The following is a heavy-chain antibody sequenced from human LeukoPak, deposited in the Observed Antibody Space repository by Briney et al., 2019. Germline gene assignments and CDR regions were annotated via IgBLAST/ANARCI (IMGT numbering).Heavy chain of an antibody. D-gene: IGHD2-8*01. V-gene: IGHV3-23*01. J-gene: IGHJ4*02. CDR2: TNSGGTST. CDR1: GFPFSDFS. Sequence: GGSLRLSCATSGFPFSDFSMSWVRQAPGKGLEWISTTNSGGTSTYYAESVKGRFTISRDNSKNTLCLQMSSLRVEDTAVYYCAKQSYARSLGEGGPGTLVSVSS. CDR3: AKQSYARSLGE.